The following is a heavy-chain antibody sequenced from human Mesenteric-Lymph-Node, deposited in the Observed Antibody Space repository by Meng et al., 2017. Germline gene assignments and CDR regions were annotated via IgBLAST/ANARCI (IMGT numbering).Heavy chain of an antibody. CDR3: ARVGGYTYGDFDY. D-gene: IGHD5-18*01. J-gene: IGHJ4*02. CDR2: IYYSGST. V-gene: IGHV4-39*07. Sequence: SETLSLTCTVSGGSISSSSYYWGWIRQPPGKGLEWIGSIYYSGSTYYNPSLKSRVTISVDTSKNQFSLKLSSVTAADTAVYYCARVGGYTYGDFDYWGLGTRVTGSS. CDR1: GGSISSSSYY.